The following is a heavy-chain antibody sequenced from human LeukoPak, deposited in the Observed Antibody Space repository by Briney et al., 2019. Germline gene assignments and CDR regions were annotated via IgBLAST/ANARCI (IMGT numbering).Heavy chain of an antibody. Sequence: PGGSLRLSCAASGFIFSNYWMAWVRRGPGEGPEWVANINQRGSEKYYVGSVRGRFTISRDNAKNSLDLQMNSLRVEDTAIYYCARLVVPPGNRGWYYEHWGQGTLVTVSS. CDR2: INQRGSEK. J-gene: IGHJ4*02. CDR3: ARLVVPPGNRGWYYEH. V-gene: IGHV3-7*03. CDR1: GFIFSNYW. D-gene: IGHD2-2*01.